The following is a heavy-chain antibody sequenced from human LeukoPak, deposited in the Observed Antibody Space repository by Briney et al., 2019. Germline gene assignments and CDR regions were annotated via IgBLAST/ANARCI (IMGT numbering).Heavy chain of an antibody. J-gene: IGHJ4*02. CDR3: ARLRGNYFPDY. Sequence: SETLSLTCTVSGGSISSYYWTWIRQPPGKGLEWIGYIFYSGSTNYNPSLKSRLTISVDTSKNRFSLKLSSVTAADTAVYYCARLRGNYFPDYWGQGTLVTVSS. V-gene: IGHV4-59*01. D-gene: IGHD4-11*01. CDR2: IFYSGST. CDR1: GGSISSYY.